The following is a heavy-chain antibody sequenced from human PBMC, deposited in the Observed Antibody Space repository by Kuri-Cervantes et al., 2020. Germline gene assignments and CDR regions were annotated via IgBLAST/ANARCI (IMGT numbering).Heavy chain of an antibody. D-gene: IGHD3-10*01. CDR2: IYHSGST. J-gene: IGHJ4*02. CDR1: GYSISSCCY. Sequence: SETLSLTCAVSGYSISSCCYWGWIRQPPGKGLEWIGSIYHSGSTYYNPSLRSRITISLDTSKNQFSLKLSSVTAADTAVYYCASRRITMVRGVRFFDYWGQGTLVTVSS. CDR3: ASRRITMVRGVRFFDY. V-gene: IGHV4-38-2*01.